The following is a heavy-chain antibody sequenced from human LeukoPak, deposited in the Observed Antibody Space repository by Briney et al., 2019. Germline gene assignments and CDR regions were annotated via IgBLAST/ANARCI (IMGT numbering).Heavy chain of an antibody. CDR3: ARSRRCWFDP. Sequence: SETLSLTCAVYGGSFSGYYWNWIRQPPGKGLEWIGEINHSGSTNYNPSLKSRVTISVDTSKNQFSLKLSSVTAADTAVYYCARSRRCWFDPWGQGTLVTVSS. CDR2: INHSGST. J-gene: IGHJ5*02. V-gene: IGHV4-34*01. CDR1: GGSFSGYY.